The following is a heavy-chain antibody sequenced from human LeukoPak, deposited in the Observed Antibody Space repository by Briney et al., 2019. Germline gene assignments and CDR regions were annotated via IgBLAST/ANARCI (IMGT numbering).Heavy chain of an antibody. CDR2: IQQDGNEK. CDR1: GFTFSSYA. D-gene: IGHD1-1*01. V-gene: IGHV3-7*03. Sequence: GGSLRLSCAASGFTFSSYAMSWVRQAPGKGLEWVANIQQDGNEKYYVDSVKGRFTISRDNAKNSLYLQMNSLRAEDTAVYYCARDTSGADYWGQGTLVTVSS. CDR3: ARDTSGADY. J-gene: IGHJ4*02.